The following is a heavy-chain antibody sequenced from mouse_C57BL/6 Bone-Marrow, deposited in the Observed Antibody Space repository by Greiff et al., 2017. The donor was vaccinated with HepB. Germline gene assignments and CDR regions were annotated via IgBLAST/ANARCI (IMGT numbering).Heavy chain of an antibody. D-gene: IGHD1-2*01. CDR1: GYTFTDYE. CDR3: TREEYYGLGDY. J-gene: IGHJ4*01. V-gene: IGHV1-15*01. CDR2: IDPETGGT. Sequence: VKLQQSGAELVRPGASVTLSCKASGYTFTDYEMHWVKQTPVRGLEWIGAIDPETGGTAYNQKFKGKAILTADKSSSTAYMELRSLTSEDSAVYYCTREEYYGLGDYWGQGTSVTVSS.